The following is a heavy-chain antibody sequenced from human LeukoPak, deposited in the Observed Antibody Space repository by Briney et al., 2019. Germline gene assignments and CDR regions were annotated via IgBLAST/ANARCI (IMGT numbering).Heavy chain of an antibody. V-gene: IGHV3-30*02. Sequence: GGSLRLSCTATGFTLSSHGMHWVRQAPGKGLEWVAFIRYDGSEKYYADAVKGRFNISRDNSKNTLYLQMNSLRDDDTAVYYCARDISGGGPADYWGQGTLVTVSS. J-gene: IGHJ4*02. CDR1: GFTLSSHG. CDR2: IRYDGSEK. D-gene: IGHD6-19*01. CDR3: ARDISGGGPADY.